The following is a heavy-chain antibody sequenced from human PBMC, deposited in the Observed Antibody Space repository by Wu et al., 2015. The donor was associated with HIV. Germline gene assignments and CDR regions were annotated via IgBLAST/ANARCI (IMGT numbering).Heavy chain of an antibody. Sequence: QVQLVQSGAEVKKPGASVKVSCKASGYTFSNYDINWVRQATGQGLEWMGWMNPKSGNTGFAQKFQDRVAMTRNTSINTAYLDLGYLKSEDTAVYYCARVITWRNFGSFYDHWGQGALVTVS. D-gene: IGHD1-26*01. V-gene: IGHV1-8*01. CDR3: ARVITWRNFGSFYDH. J-gene: IGHJ5*02. CDR1: GYTFSNYD. CDR2: MNPKSGNT.